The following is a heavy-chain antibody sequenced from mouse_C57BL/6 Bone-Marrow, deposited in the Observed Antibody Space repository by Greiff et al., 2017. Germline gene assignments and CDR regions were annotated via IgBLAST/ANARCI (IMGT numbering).Heavy chain of an antibody. CDR2: INPNYGTT. D-gene: IGHD1-1*01. CDR3: ARSHYGSSYGGFDY. V-gene: IGHV1-39*01. CDR1: GYSFTDYN. J-gene: IGHJ2*01. Sequence: EVQLQQSGPELVKPGASVKISCKASGYSFTDYNMNWVKQSNGKSLEWIGVINPNYGTTSYNQKFKGKATLTVDQSSSTAYMQLNSLTSEDSAVYYGARSHYGSSYGGFDYWGQGTTLTVSS.